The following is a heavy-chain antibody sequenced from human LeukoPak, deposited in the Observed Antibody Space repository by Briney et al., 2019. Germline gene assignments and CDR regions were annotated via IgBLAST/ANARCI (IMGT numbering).Heavy chain of an antibody. CDR1: GFTFSSYA. J-gene: IGHJ6*03. D-gene: IGHD1-26*01. CDR3: ARVHGSYHTSHYYYYYYMDV. Sequence: GGSLRLSCAASGFTFSSYAMHWVRQAPGKGLEWVAVISFDGSNEYYADSVKGRFTISRDNSKNTLSLQMNSLRPEDTAVYYCARVHGSYHTSHYYYYYYMDVWGKGTTVTISS. CDR2: ISFDGSNE. V-gene: IGHV3-30*04.